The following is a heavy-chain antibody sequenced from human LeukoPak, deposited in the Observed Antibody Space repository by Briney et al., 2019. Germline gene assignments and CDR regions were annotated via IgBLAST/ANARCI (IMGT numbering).Heavy chain of an antibody. CDR1: GFTFGSFW. Sequence: GGSLRLSCVASGFTFGSFWMSWVRQAPGKGLEWVANINLDGSEKNYLESVKGRLTISRDNAKNSLYLQMSSLSAEDTAVYFCTRDGSGTMTYWGQGTLVTVSS. CDR2: INLDGSEK. J-gene: IGHJ4*02. V-gene: IGHV3-7*04. CDR3: TRDGSGTMTY. D-gene: IGHD3-10*01.